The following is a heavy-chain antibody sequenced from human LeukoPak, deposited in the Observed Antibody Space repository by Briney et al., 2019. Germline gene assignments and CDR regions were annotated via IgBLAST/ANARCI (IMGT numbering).Heavy chain of an antibody. V-gene: IGHV3-11*01. CDR3: ASLYDSTGFCFDY. CDR2: ISGSGDAI. J-gene: IGHJ4*02. Sequence: TGGSLRLSCVVSGFRFSDYYMSWIRQTPGKGLELISYISGSGDAIYYTGSVKGRFTISRDNAKNSLYLQLDNLSAEDTAFYYCASLYDSTGFCFDYWGQGALVTVS. D-gene: IGHD3-22*01. CDR1: GFRFSDYY.